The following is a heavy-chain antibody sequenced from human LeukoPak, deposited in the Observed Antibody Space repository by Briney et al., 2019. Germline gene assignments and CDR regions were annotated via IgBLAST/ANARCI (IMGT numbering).Heavy chain of an antibody. D-gene: IGHD2-21*02. CDR1: GFTFDDYA. CDR2: ISGDGGST. Sequence: GGSLRLTCAASGFTFDDYAMHWVRQAPGKGLEWVSLISGDGGSTYYADSVKGRFTISRDNSKNSLYLQMNSLRTEDTALYNCATHIVVVTAIPHDAFDIWGQGTMVTVSS. CDR3: ATHIVVVTAIPHDAFDI. V-gene: IGHV3-43*02. J-gene: IGHJ3*02.